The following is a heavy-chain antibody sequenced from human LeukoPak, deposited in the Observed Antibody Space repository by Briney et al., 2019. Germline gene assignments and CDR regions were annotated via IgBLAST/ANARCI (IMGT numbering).Heavy chain of an antibody. J-gene: IGHJ4*02. Sequence: PGGSLRLSCAASGFTFDDYAMHWVRQALGKGLEWVSGINWNSGSIGYADSVKGRFTISRDNAKNSLYLQMNSLRAEDTAVYYCARGVRIAVAGNIDYWGQGTLVTVSS. V-gene: IGHV3-9*01. CDR3: ARGVRIAVAGNIDY. CDR1: GFTFDDYA. D-gene: IGHD6-19*01. CDR2: INWNSGSI.